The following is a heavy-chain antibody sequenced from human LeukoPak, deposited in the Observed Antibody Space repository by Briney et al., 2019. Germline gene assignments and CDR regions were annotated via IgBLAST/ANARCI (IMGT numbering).Heavy chain of an antibody. Sequence: GGSLRLSCAASGFTFSSYDMHWVRQATGKGLEWVSAIGTAGDTYYPGSVKGRFTISRENAKNSLYLQMNSLRAGDTAVYYCARDALAYCSGGSCYADHSAFDYWGQGTLVTVSS. CDR1: GFTFSSYD. D-gene: IGHD2-15*01. CDR2: IGTAGDT. J-gene: IGHJ4*02. V-gene: IGHV3-13*01. CDR3: ARDALAYCSGGSCYADHSAFDY.